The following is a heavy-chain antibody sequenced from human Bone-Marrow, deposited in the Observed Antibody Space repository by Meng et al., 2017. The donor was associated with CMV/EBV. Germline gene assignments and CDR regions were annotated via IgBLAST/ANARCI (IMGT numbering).Heavy chain of an antibody. CDR2: ISSTGYNT. D-gene: IGHD2-2*01. CDR1: GFTFSDYY. J-gene: IGHJ2*01. V-gene: IGHV3-11*04. CDR3: AREYYYCSSTSCPYWYFDL. Sequence: LSLTCAASGFTFSDYYMTWIRQAPGKGLEWISHISSTGYNTYSADSVKGRFTISRDNAKNSLYLQMNSLRAEDTAVYYCAREYYYCSSTSCPYWYFDLWGRGTLVTVSS.